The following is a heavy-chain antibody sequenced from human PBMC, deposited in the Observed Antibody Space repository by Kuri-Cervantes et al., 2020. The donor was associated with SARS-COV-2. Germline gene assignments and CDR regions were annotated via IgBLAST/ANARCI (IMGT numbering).Heavy chain of an antibody. CDR1: GFTFSDYY. J-gene: IGHJ4*02. D-gene: IGHD3-3*01. CDR2: IKQDGSEK. V-gene: IGHV3-7*01. CDR3: ARDARSALYYDFWSGSSSGGFDY. Sequence: GGSLRLSCAASGFTFSDYYMSWIRQAPGKGLEWVANIKQDGSEKYYVDSVKGRFTISRDNAKNSLYLQMNSLRAEDTAVYYCARDARSALYYDFWSGSSSGGFDYWGQGTLVTVSS.